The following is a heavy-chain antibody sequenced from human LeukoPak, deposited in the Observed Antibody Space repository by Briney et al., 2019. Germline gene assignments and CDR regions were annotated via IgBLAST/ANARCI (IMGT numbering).Heavy chain of an antibody. V-gene: IGHV3-7*01. D-gene: IGHD6-13*01. CDR1: GFTLSGHS. CDR3: GRVIAGAIDY. CDR2: INLDGSER. J-gene: IGHJ4*02. Sequence: PGGSLRLSCAASGFTLSGHSMTRVHQAPGKGLEWVANINLDGSERFYVDFVKGRFTISRDNADNSMYLQMNSLRAEDTAVYYCGRVIAGAIDYWGQGTLVTVSS.